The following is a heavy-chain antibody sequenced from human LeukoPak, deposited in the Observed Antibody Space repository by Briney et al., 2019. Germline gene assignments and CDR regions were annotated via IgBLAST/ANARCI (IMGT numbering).Heavy chain of an antibody. J-gene: IGHJ6*02. CDR1: GGSFSGYY. D-gene: IGHD1-26*01. V-gene: IGHV4-34*01. CDR3: ARLNAQWEPIRRYYGMDV. CDR2: INHSGST. Sequence: PSETLSLTCAVYGGSFSGYYWSWIRQPPGKGLEWIGEINHSGSTNYNPSLKSQVTISVDTSKNQFSLKLSSVTAADTAVYYCARLNAQWEPIRRYYGMDVWGQGTTVTVSS.